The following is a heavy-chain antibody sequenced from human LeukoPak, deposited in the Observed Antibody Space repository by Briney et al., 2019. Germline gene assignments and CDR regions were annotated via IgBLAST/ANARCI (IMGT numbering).Heavy chain of an antibody. Sequence: GGSLRLSCAGSGFTFSSFGMHWIRQAPGKGLEWLSYISSRSSTIYYADSVKGRFTISRDNAKNSLYLQMNSLRADDTAVYYCARGGTTFEKWGQGTLVTVSS. D-gene: IGHD2/OR15-2a*01. V-gene: IGHV3-48*01. CDR1: GFTFSSFG. J-gene: IGHJ4*02. CDR2: ISSRSSTI. CDR3: ARGGTTFEK.